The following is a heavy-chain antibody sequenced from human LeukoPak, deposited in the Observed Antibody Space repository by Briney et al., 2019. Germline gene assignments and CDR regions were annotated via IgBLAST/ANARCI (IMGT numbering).Heavy chain of an antibody. D-gene: IGHD2/OR15-2a*01. CDR1: GYSFTSYW. Sequence: KPGESLKISCKGSGYSFTSYWIGWVRQMPGQGLEWMGLIWPGDSETRYSPSFQGQVTISADKSINTAYLQWSSLKASDTALYYCARKGLNSMSLFFFDYWGQGSLVTVSS. CDR2: IWPGDSET. J-gene: IGHJ4*02. V-gene: IGHV5-51*03. CDR3: ARKGLNSMSLFFFDY.